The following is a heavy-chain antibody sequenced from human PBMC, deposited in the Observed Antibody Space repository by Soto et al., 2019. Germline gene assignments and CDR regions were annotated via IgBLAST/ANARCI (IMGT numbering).Heavy chain of an antibody. Sequence: PSETLSLTCTVSGGSISPYYWSWIRQSPGKGLEWIGYIYYTGTTRYNPSLKSRVTILVDTSKNQFSLKLSSVTAADTAVYYCARQSAVAGNWFDPWGQGTLVTVSS. CDR1: GGSISPYY. J-gene: IGHJ5*02. V-gene: IGHV4-59*08. CDR3: ARQSAVAGNWFDP. D-gene: IGHD6-19*01. CDR2: IYYTGTT.